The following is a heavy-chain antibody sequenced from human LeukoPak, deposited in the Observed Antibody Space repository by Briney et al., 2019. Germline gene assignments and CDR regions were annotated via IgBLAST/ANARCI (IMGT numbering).Heavy chain of an antibody. J-gene: IGHJ5*02. CDR2: ISGSGGST. D-gene: IGHD6-13*01. CDR1: GFTVSSNY. CDR3: AKVPSSSWYWFDP. V-gene: IGHV3-23*01. Sequence: PGGSLRLSCAASGFTVSSNYMSWVRQAPGKGLEWVSAISGSGGSTYYADSVKGRFAISRDNSKNTLYLQMNSLRAEDTAVYYCAKVPSSSWYWFDPWGQGTLVTVSS.